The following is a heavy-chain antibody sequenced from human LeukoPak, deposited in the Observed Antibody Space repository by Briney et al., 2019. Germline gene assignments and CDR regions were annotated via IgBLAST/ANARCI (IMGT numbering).Heavy chain of an antibody. CDR2: IIPIFGTA. V-gene: IGHV1-69*13. CDR1: GGTFSSYA. CDR3: ARACSSGFNWFDP. J-gene: IGHJ5*02. D-gene: IGHD6-19*01. Sequence: SVKVSCKASGGTFSSYAISWVRQAPGQGLEWMGGIIPIFGTANYAQKFQGRVTITADESTSTAYMELSSLRSEDTAVYYCARACSSGFNWFDPWGQGTLVTVSP.